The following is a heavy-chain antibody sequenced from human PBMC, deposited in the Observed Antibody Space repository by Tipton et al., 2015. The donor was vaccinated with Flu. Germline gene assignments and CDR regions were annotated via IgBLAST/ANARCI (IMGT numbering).Heavy chain of an antibody. CDR1: GYTFTSYY. Sequence: QVQLVQSGAEVKKPGASVKVSCKASGYTFTSYYMHWVRQAPGQGLEWMGIINPSGGSTSYAQKFQGRITMTLDTSKTTAYMELSSLTSEDTAVYYCAKSQSRPSRYYGLDVWGQGTTVTVSS. CDR3: AKSQSRPSRYYGLDV. CDR2: INPSGGST. D-gene: IGHD3-16*02. V-gene: IGHV1-46*01. J-gene: IGHJ6*02.